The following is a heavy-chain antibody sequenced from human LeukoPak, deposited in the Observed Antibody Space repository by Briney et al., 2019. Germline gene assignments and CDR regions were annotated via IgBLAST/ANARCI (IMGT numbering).Heavy chain of an antibody. CDR2: IGTAGDT. D-gene: IGHD5-18*01. Sequence: GGSLRLSCAASGFTFSSYDMHWVRQATGKGLEWVSAIGTAGDTYYPGSVKGRFTISRENAKNSLYLQMNSLRAGDTAVYYCARGGVDTAMGARGDAFDIWGQGTMVTVSS. CDR1: GFTFSSYD. V-gene: IGHV3-13*01. CDR3: ARGGVDTAMGARGDAFDI. J-gene: IGHJ3*02.